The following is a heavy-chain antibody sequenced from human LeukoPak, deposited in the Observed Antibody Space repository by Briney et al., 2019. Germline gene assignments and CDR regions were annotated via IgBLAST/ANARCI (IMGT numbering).Heavy chain of an antibody. J-gene: IGHJ4*02. D-gene: IGHD3-16*01. Sequence: GGSLRLSCAASGFIFSGYEMNWVRQAPGKGLEWVPSISRYSRTIDYADSVRGRFTISRDNPENSLYLQMNSLRAEDTAVYYCARDLTAYWGQGTLVTVSS. CDR1: GFIFSGYE. CDR3: ARDLTAY. CDR2: ISRYSRTI. V-gene: IGHV3-48*03.